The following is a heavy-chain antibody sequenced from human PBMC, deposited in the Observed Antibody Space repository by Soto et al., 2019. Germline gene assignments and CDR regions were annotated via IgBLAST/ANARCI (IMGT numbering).Heavy chain of an antibody. CDR1: GLTFNKYW. D-gene: IGHD6-19*01. CDR2: IKHDGSEK. CDR3: ASVPGSPGYHGLDV. Sequence: GGSLRLSCAASGLTFNKYWMTWVRQAPGKGLEWVATIKHDGSEKSNLDSVEGRFTISRDNARNSLSLQMNSLRVEDTAVYFCASVPGSPGYHGLDVWGQGTTVTVSS. J-gene: IGHJ6*02. V-gene: IGHV3-7*03.